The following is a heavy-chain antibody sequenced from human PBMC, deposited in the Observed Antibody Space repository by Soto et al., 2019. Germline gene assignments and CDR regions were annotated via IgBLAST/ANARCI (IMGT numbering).Heavy chain of an antibody. CDR2: ISGRSSTI. J-gene: IGHJ4*02. CDR3: ASGTNGAFFVY. CDR1: GFTFSYYY. Sequence: GGSLILSCAASGFTFSYYYMSWIRQAPGKGLEWVSYISGRSSTIFYADSVKGRFTISRDNVKNSLYLQMNSLRAEDTAVYYCASGTNGAFFVYWGQGILVTVSS. V-gene: IGHV3-11*01. D-gene: IGHD2-8*01.